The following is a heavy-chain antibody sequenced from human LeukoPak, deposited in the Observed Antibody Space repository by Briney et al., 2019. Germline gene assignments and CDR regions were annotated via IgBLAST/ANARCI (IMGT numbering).Heavy chain of an antibody. CDR1: GDSISSSSYY. Sequence: SETLSLTCSVSGDSISSSSYYWGWLRQPPGKGLEWIGSIYYTGSTYYNPSLKSRVTISIDTSKNQFSLKLSSVTAADTAVYFCAYLLYCSGGSCHTNSFDYWGQGRLVTV. D-gene: IGHD2-15*01. J-gene: IGHJ4*02. CDR3: AYLLYCSGGSCHTNSFDY. CDR2: IYYTGST. V-gene: IGHV4-39*01.